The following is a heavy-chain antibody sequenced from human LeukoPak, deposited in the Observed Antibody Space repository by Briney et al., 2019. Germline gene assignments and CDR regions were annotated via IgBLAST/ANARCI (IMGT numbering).Heavy chain of an antibody. CDR1: GGSISDGSYY. J-gene: IGHJ6*02. V-gene: IGHV4-39*01. CDR3: AKQTYCSGGICYWDTLHYGMDV. D-gene: IGHD2-15*01. Sequence: PSETLSLTCAVSGGSISDGSYYWGWLRQPPGEGLEWIASIHHSGSAYYNPSLKSRLTISVDTSKNQFSLTLSSVTAADTAVYYCAKQTYCSGGICYWDTLHYGMDVWGQGTTVTVSS. CDR2: IHHSGSA.